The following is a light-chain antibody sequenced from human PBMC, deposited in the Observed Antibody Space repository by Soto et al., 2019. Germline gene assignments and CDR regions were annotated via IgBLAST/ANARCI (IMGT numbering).Light chain of an antibody. CDR3: QQRSNSLT. CDR1: QIVIID. J-gene: IGKJ4*01. V-gene: IGKV3D-11*02. Sequence: EIVMTHSPSTLSVSPLERATLSFRSIQIVIIDLAFYHQKPGQSPRLLIYGASTRATGIPARFSGSGPGTDSTLTISSLEPEDFAVYYCQQRSNSLTFGGGTTVDIK. CDR2: GAS.